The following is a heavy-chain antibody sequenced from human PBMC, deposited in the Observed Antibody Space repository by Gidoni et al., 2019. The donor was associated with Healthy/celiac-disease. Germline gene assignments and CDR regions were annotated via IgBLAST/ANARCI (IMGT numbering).Heavy chain of an antibody. CDR2: SYYSGCT. Sequence: QLQLQESGPGLVKPSETLSLTCTVSGGSLSSRSYSWGWIRQPLGKGLEWMGRSYYSGCTYYNPSLKSRVTISVDTSKNQFSLKLSSVTDADTAVYYCVYDILTAESDAFDIWGQGTMVTVSS. CDR1: GGSLSSRSYS. D-gene: IGHD3-9*01. CDR3: VYDILTAESDAFDI. J-gene: IGHJ3*02. V-gene: IGHV4-39*01.